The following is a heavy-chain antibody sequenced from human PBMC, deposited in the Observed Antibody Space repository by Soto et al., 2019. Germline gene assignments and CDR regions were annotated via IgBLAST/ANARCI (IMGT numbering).Heavy chain of an antibody. V-gene: IGHV1-8*01. Sequence: QVQLVQSGAEVQKPGASVKVSCKASGYTFSSYDIIWVRQATGQGLEWMGWMNPNSGHAGFAQKFQGRVTLTRNTSISTAYMELSSLRSEDTAVYFCARRLSSSTYYYYLDVWGKGTTVTVSS. J-gene: IGHJ6*03. CDR3: ARRLSSSTYYYYLDV. CDR1: GYTFSSYD. D-gene: IGHD6-6*01. CDR2: MNPNSGHA.